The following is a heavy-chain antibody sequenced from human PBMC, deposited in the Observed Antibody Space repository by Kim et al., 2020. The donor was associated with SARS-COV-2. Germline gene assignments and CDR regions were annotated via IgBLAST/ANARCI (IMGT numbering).Heavy chain of an antibody. Sequence: SVKVSCKASGGTFSSYAISWVRQAPGQGLEWMGGIIPIFGTANYAQKFQGRVTITADESTSTAYMELSSLRSEDTAVYYCARDYITMVRGVIKVDYYYGMDVWGQGTTVTVSS. CDR2: IIPIFGTA. CDR3: ARDYITMVRGVIKVDYYYGMDV. D-gene: IGHD3-10*01. CDR1: GGTFSSYA. J-gene: IGHJ6*02. V-gene: IGHV1-69*13.